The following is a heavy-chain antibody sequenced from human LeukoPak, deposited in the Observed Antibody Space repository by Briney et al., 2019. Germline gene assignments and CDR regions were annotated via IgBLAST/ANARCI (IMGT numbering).Heavy chain of an antibody. CDR2: INPSGGST. D-gene: IGHD2-2*02. CDR1: GYTFTSYY. CDR3: ARGCVGSTSCYTGSWFDP. V-gene: IGHV1-46*01. J-gene: IGHJ5*02. Sequence: GASVKVSCKASGYTFTSYYMHWVRQAPGQGLEWMGIINPSGGSTSYAQKFQGRVTMTRDTSTSTVYMGLSSLRSEDTAVYYCARGCVGSTSCYTGSWFDPWGQGTLVTVSS.